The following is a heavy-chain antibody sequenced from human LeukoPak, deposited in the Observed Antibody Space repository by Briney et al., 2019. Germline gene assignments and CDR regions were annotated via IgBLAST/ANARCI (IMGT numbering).Heavy chain of an antibody. D-gene: IGHD2-8*02. Sequence: SGGSLRLSCAASGFTFNSFGMHWVRQAPGKGLEWVAVISYDGSNKYFADSAKGRFTISRDNSKNTLYLQMNSLRAEDTAVYYCAKRVVYYFDYWGQGTLVTVSS. CDR2: ISYDGSNK. CDR1: GFTFNSFG. J-gene: IGHJ4*02. V-gene: IGHV3-30*18. CDR3: AKRVVYYFDY.